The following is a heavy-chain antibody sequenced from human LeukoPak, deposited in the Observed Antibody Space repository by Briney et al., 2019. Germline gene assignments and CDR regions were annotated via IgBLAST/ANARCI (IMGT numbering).Heavy chain of an antibody. D-gene: IGHD2-15*01. V-gene: IGHV3-23*01. CDR1: GFTFSSYA. Sequence: GGSLRLSCAASGFTFSSYAMSWVRQAPGKGLEWVSAISGSGGSTYYADSVKGRFTISRDNSKNTLYLQMNSLRAEDTAVYYCAKELVVVVVAATHRYFDHWGQGTLVTVSS. CDR2: ISGSGGST. J-gene: IGHJ4*02. CDR3: AKELVVVVVAATHRYFDH.